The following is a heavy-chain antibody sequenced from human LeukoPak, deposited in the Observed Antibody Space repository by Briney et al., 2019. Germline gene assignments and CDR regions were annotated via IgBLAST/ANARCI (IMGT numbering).Heavy chain of an antibody. Sequence: PGGSLRLSCAASGFTLSSYSMNWVRQAPGKGLEWVSSLSSSNSSYIYYADSVKGRFTISRDNAKNSLYLQMNSLRAEDTAVYYCAREVVVPAAARHYYYYYYMDVWGKGTTVTVSS. J-gene: IGHJ6*03. D-gene: IGHD2-2*01. V-gene: IGHV3-21*01. CDR2: LSSSNSSYI. CDR1: GFTLSSYS. CDR3: AREVVVPAAARHYYYYYYMDV.